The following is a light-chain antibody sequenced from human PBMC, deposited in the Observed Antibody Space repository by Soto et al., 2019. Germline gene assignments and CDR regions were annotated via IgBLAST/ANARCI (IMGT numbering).Light chain of an antibody. CDR1: SSDVGYYNY. J-gene: IGLJ2*01. Sequence: QSALTQPASVSGSPGQSITISCTGTSSDVGYYNYVSWYQQHPGKAPKLMIYDVSDRPSGVSNRFSGSKSGNTASLTISGLQAEDEADYYFSSSTTSSTVVFGGGTKLTVL. CDR3: SSSTTSSTVV. CDR2: DVS. V-gene: IGLV2-14*03.